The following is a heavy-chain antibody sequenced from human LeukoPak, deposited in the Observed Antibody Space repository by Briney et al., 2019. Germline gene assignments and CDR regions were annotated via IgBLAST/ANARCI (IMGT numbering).Heavy chain of an antibody. CDR1: GFTFGGYA. V-gene: IGHV3-49*04. CDR2: IRSKAYGGTT. CDR3: TRAARGGPKAYYFDY. J-gene: IGHJ4*02. Sequence: PGGSLRLSCTASGFTFGGYAMSWVRQAPGKGLEWVGFIRSKAYGGTTEYAASVKGRFTISRDDSKSIAYLQMNSLKTADTAVYYCTRAARGGPKAYYFDYWGQGTLVTVSS.